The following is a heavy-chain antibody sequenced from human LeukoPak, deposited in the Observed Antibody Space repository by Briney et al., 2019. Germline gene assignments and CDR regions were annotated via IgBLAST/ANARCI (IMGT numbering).Heavy chain of an antibody. D-gene: IGHD3-9*01. CDR1: GGSISSGGYY. J-gene: IGHJ5*02. CDR3: ARGYYDILTGRYNWFDP. Sequence: SETLSPTCTVSGGSISSGGYYWSWIRQHPGKGLEWIGYIYYSGSTYYNPSLKSRVTISVDTSKNQFSLKLSSVTAADTAVYYCARGYYDILTGRYNWFDPWGQGTLVTVSS. V-gene: IGHV4-31*03. CDR2: IYYSGST.